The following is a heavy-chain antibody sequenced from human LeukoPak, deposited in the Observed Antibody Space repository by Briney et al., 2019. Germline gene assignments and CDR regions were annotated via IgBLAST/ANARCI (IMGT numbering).Heavy chain of an antibody. CDR2: VHYSGST. V-gene: IGHV4-59*11. D-gene: IGHD1-14*01. CDR3: ARDSAPVRTSWYFDL. J-gene: IGHJ2*01. Sequence: SETLSLTCTVSGGSISSHYLTWIRQPPGQALEWTGYVHYSGSTKYNPSLRSRVTILLDRSKNQFSLKLSSVTAADTAVYYCARDSAPVRTSWYFDLWGRGTLVTVSS. CDR1: GGSISSHY.